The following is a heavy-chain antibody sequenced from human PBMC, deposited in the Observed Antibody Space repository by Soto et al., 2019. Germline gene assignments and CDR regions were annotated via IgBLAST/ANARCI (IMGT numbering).Heavy chain of an antibody. CDR1: GYTYTVYG. CDR2: IIPIFGTA. J-gene: IGHJ6*02. CDR3: AVVAATYYYYYYGMDV. Sequence: SVPVSCKASGYTYTVYGIIWVRQTPGQGLEWMGGIIPIFGTANYAQKFQGRVTITADESTSTAYMELSSLRSEDTAVYYCAVVAATYYYYYYGMDVWGQGTTVTVSS. D-gene: IGHD2-15*01. V-gene: IGHV1-69*13.